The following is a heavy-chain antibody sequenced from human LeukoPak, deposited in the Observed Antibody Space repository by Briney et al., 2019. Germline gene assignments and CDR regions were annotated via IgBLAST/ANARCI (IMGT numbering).Heavy chain of an antibody. CDR2: INHSGST. D-gene: IGHD1-26*01. CDR1: GGSFSGYY. CDR3: ARDQLATFDY. V-gene: IGHV4-34*01. Sequence: SETLSLTCAVYGGSFSGYYWSWIRQPPGKGLEWIGEINHSGSTNYNPSLKSRVTISVDTSKNQFSLKLSSVTAADTAVYYCARDQLATFDYWGQGTLVTVSS. J-gene: IGHJ4*02.